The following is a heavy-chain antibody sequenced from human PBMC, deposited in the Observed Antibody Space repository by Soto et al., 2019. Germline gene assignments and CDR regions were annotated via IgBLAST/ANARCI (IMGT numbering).Heavy chain of an antibody. CDR3: ARGWGVVVPAAGSGMDV. CDR1: GDTFSSYT. CDR2: IIPILGIA. D-gene: IGHD2-2*01. J-gene: IGHJ6*02. Sequence: QVQRVQSGAEVKKPGSSVKVSCKASGDTFSSYTISWVRQAPGQGLEWMGRIIPILGIANYAQKFQGRVTITADKSTSTAYMELSSLRSEDTAVYYCARGWGVVVPAAGSGMDVWGQGTTVTVSS. V-gene: IGHV1-69*02.